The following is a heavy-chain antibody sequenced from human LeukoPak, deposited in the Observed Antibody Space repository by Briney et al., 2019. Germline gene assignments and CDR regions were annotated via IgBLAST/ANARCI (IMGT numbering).Heavy chain of an antibody. CDR2: IYYSGST. Sequence: SETLSLTCTVSGGSVSSGTYYWSWIRQPPGKGLEWIGYIYYSGSTNYNPSLKSRVTISVDTSKNQFSLKLNSVTAADTAVYYCARDRVRGNSNPFFDYWGQGTLVTVSS. CDR1: GGSVSSGTYY. CDR3: ARDRVRGNSNPFFDY. D-gene: IGHD4-11*01. J-gene: IGHJ4*02. V-gene: IGHV4-61*01.